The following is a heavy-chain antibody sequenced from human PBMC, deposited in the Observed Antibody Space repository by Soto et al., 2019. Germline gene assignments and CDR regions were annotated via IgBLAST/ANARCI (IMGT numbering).Heavy chain of an antibody. CDR1: GGSISSVGHY. Sequence: PSETLSLTCSVSGGSISSVGHYWTWIRQQPGKGLEWIGNIYYSGSTDYNPSLKSRVTISVDRSKNQFSLNLSSVTAADTAIYYCARESGGYDSSTRYGLDVWGQGTTVTVSS. D-gene: IGHD6-25*01. V-gene: IGHV4-31*03. CDR2: IYYSGST. CDR3: ARESGGYDSSTRYGLDV. J-gene: IGHJ6*02.